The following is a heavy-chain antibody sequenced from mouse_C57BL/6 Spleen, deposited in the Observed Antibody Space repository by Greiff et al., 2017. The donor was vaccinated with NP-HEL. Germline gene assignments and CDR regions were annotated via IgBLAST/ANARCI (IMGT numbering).Heavy chain of an antibody. D-gene: IGHD1-1*01. Sequence: EVQLQQSGPELVKPGASVKIPCKASGYTFTDYNMDWVKQSHGKSLEWIGDINPNNGGTIYNQKFKGKATLTVDKSSSTAYMELRSLTSEDTAVYYCARSCGSSYEGAMDYWGQGTSVTVSS. J-gene: IGHJ4*01. CDR1: GYTFTDYN. CDR2: INPNNGGT. V-gene: IGHV1-18*01. CDR3: ARSCGSSYEGAMDY.